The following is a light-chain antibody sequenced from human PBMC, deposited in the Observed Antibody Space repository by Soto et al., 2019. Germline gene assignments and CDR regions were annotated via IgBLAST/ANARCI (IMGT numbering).Light chain of an antibody. V-gene: IGKV4-1*01. J-gene: IGKJ5*01. CDR2: WAS. CDR1: QSVLYSSNNKNY. Sequence: DIVMTQSPDSLAVSLGERATINCKSSQSVLYSSNNKNYLAWYQQKPGQPPKLLIYWASTRESGVPDRFSGSGSATDSTLTISSLQAEDVAVYYCQHYYTTPVTFGQGTRLEIK. CDR3: QHYYTTPVT.